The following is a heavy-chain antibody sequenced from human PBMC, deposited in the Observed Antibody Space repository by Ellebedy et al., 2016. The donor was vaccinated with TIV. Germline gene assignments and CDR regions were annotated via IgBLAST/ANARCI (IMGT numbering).Heavy chain of an antibody. CDR1: GLIFDDYD. CDR3: ARDILGSSPDY. V-gene: IGHV3-20*04. D-gene: IGHD3-10*01. J-gene: IGHJ4*02. Sequence: GESLKISXAASGLIFDDYDMSWVRQAPGKGLEWVSGINWNGTSTGCADSVKGRFTISRDNAKNSLYLQMNSLRAEDTALYYCARDILGSSPDYWGQGTLVTVSS. CDR2: INWNGTST.